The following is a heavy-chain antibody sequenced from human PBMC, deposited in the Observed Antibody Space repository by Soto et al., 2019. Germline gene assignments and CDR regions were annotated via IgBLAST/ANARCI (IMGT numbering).Heavy chain of an antibody. D-gene: IGHD3-3*01. CDR3: ARGPPSVYDFWSGYSYMDV. CDR1: GYTFTSYA. V-gene: IGHV1-3*01. J-gene: IGHJ6*03. Sequence: ASVKVSCKASGYTFTSYAMHWVRQAPGQRLEWMGWINAGNGNTKYSQKFQGRVAITRDTSASTAYMELSGLRSEDTAVYYCARGPPSVYDFWSGYSYMDVWGKGTTVTVSS. CDR2: INAGNGNT.